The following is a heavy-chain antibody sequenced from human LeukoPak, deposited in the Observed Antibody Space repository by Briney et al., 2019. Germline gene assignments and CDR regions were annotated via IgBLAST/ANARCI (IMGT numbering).Heavy chain of an antibody. CDR1: GFTFSSYG. CDR3: ARQNLYYFDY. V-gene: IGHV3-30*02. J-gene: IGHJ4*02. Sequence: GGSLRLSCAASGFTFSSYGMHWVRQAPGKGLEWVAFIRYDGSNKYYADSVKGRFTISRDNSKNTLYLQMNSLRAEDTAVYYCARQNLYYFDYWGQGTLVTVSS. CDR2: IRYDGSNK.